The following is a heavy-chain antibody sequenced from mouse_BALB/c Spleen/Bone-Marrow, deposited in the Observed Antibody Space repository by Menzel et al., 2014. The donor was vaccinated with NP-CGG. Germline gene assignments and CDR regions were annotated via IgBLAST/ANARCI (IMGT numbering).Heavy chain of an antibody. CDR3: SRYGGLALFAY. CDR2: INPSNGRN. J-gene: IGHJ3*01. Sequence: QVQLQQSGAEMVKPGASVRLSCKASGYSFTSYWIHWVKQRPGQGLEWIGEINPSNGRNNYNEKFKKKDTLTVDKSSSTAFIQLSSLTSQDSAVYYCSRYGGLALFAYWVQGTLGTISA. D-gene: IGHD1-2*01. CDR1: GYSFTSYW. V-gene: IGHV1S81*02.